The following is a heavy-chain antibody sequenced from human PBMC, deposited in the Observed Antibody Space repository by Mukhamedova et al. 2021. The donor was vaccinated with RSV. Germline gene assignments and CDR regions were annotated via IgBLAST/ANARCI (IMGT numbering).Heavy chain of an antibody. D-gene: IGHD2-21*01. V-gene: IGHV3-48*03. CDR3: ARDHGGEYYYYCMDV. CDR2: ISSSGSTI. J-gene: IGHJ6*02. Sequence: GLEWVSYISSSGSTIYYADSVKGRFTISRDNAKNSLYLQMNSLRAEDTAVYYCARDHGGEYYYYCMDVWGQGTTATVSS.